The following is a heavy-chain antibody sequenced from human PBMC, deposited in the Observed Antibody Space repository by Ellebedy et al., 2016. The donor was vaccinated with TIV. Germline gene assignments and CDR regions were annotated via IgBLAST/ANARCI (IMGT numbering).Heavy chain of an antibody. J-gene: IGHJ6*02. Sequence: SETLSLXXAVYGGSFSGYYWSWIRQPPGKGLEWIGEINHSGSTNYNPSLKSRVTISVDTSKNQFSLKLSSVTAADTAVYYCARGRLRPWGYYYGMDGWGQGTTVTVSS. CDR3: ARGRLRPWGYYYGMDG. CDR1: GGSFSGYY. D-gene: IGHD4-17*01. CDR2: INHSGST. V-gene: IGHV4-34*01.